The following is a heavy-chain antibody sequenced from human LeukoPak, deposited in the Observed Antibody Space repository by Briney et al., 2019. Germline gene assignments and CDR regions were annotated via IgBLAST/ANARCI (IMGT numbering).Heavy chain of an antibody. CDR3: ARVNRGAAAVDFDY. Sequence: ASVKVSCKASGYTFASYGISWVRQAPGQGLEWMGWISAYNGNTNYAQKLQGRVTMTTDTSTSTAYMELRSLRSDDTAVYYCARVNRGAAAVDFDYWGQGTLVTVSS. J-gene: IGHJ4*02. CDR2: ISAYNGNT. V-gene: IGHV1-18*01. D-gene: IGHD6-13*01. CDR1: GYTFASYG.